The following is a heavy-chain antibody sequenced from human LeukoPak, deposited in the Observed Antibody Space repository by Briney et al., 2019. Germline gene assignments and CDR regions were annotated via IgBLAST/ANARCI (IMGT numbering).Heavy chain of an antibody. J-gene: IGHJ4*02. CDR2: INPNSGGT. V-gene: IGHV1-2*02. Sequence: ASVKVSCKASGYTFTGYYMHWVRRAPGQGLEWMGWINPNSGGTNYAQKFQGRVTMTRDTSISTAYMEPSRLRSDDTAVYYCARARGDGYSPFDYWGQGTLVTVSS. CDR3: ARARGDGYSPFDY. CDR1: GYTFTGYY. D-gene: IGHD5-24*01.